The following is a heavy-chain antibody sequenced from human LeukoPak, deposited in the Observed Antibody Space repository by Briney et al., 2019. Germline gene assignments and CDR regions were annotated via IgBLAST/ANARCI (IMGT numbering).Heavy chain of an antibody. CDR1: GFTFSSYS. J-gene: IGHJ4*02. V-gene: IGHV3-21*01. D-gene: IGHD6-6*01. Sequence: PGGSLRLSCAASGFTFSSYSMNWVRQAPGKGLEWVSSISSSSSYIYYADSVKGRFTISRDNAENSLYLQMNSLRAEDTAVYYCARSLKSIAAPFDYWGQGTLVTVSS. CDR3: ARSLKSIAAPFDY. CDR2: ISSSSSYI.